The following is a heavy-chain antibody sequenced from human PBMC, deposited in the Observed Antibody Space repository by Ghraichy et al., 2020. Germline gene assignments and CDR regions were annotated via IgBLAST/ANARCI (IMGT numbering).Heavy chain of an antibody. CDR1: GFTFSSYS. CDR3: ARDQFRNDVWSGYYTA. V-gene: IGHV3-21*01. D-gene: IGHD3-3*01. CDR2: ISSSSSYI. J-gene: IGHJ5*02. Sequence: GGSLRLSCAASGFTFSSYSMNWVRQAPGKGLEWVSSISSSSSYIYYAASVKGRFTISRDNAKNSLYLQMNSLRAEDTAVYYCARDQFRNDVWSGYYTAWGQGTLVTVAS.